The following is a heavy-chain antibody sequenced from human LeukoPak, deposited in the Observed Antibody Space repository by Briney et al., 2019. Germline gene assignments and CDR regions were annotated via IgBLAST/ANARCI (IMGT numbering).Heavy chain of an antibody. Sequence: ASVKVSCKASGYTFTGYYMHWVRQAPGQGLEWMGWINPNSGGTNYAQKFQGRVTMTRDTSISTAYMELSRLRSDDTAVYYCARDLGLVFGKWLVSFGMDVWGQGTAVTVSS. D-gene: IGHD6-19*01. CDR3: ARDLGLVFGKWLVSFGMDV. CDR1: GYTFTGYY. V-gene: IGHV1-2*02. CDR2: INPNSGGT. J-gene: IGHJ6*02.